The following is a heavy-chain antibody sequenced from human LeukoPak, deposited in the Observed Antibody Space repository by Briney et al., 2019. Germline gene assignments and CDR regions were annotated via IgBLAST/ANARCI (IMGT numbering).Heavy chain of an antibody. CDR3: ARAGPKLRYFDWSLQRAEYFQH. Sequence: SVKVSCKASGGTFSSYAISWVRQAPGQGLEWMGRIIPILGIANYAQKFQGRVTITADKSTSTAYMELSSLRSEDTAVYYCARAGPKLRYFDWSLQRAEYFQHWGQGTLVTVSS. J-gene: IGHJ1*01. V-gene: IGHV1-69*04. CDR1: GGTFSSYA. D-gene: IGHD3-9*01. CDR2: IIPILGIA.